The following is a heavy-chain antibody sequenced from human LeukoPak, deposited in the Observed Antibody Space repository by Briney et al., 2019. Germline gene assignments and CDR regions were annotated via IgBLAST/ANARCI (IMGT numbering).Heavy chain of an antibody. V-gene: IGHV1-18*01. D-gene: IGHD5-18*01. CDR3: ARDTHRYADHFDY. CDR1: GYTFSSYG. J-gene: IGHJ4*02. CDR2: ISGYNGNT. Sequence: ASVKVSCKASGYTFSSYGITWVRQAPGQGLEWMGWISGYNGNTNYAQNLQGRVTMTTDTSTSTAYMELRSLRSDDTAVYYCARDTHRYADHFDYWGQGTLVTVSS.